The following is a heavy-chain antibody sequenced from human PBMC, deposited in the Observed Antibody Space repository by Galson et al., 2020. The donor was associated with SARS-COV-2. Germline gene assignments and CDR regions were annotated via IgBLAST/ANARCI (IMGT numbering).Heavy chain of an antibody. D-gene: IGHD3-10*01. J-gene: IGHJ4*02. CDR2: IYGGGST. V-gene: IGHV4-59*08. CDR1: GGSMGNYY. Sequence: SETLSLTCTVSGGSMGNYYWSWIRQTPEKGLEWIGYIYGGGSTNYNPSLKGRVTISLDKSKNQVSLSLSSVTAADTATYYCTKHAGYYYGDGLHWGRGTLVTVSS. CDR3: TKHAGYYYGDGLH.